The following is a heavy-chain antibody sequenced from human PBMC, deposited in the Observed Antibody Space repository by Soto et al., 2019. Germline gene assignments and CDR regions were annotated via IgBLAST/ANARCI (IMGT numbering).Heavy chain of an antibody. Sequence: QVQLVQSGAEVRKPGASVKVSCEASGYTFTSYDIYWVRQATGQGLEWMGWMNPSTGNSGYAQKCQGRVTMTSDTSISTAHMERSSLRSEDTAVYYCARRAETNGWNGFGADKYYFDFWGQGTLVTVSS. J-gene: IGHJ4*02. D-gene: IGHD1-1*01. CDR3: ARRAETNGWNGFGADKYYFDF. V-gene: IGHV1-8*01. CDR2: MNPSTGNS. CDR1: GYTFTSYD.